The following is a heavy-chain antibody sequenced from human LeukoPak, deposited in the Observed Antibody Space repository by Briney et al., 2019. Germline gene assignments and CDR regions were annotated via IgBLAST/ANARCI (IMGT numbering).Heavy chain of an antibody. V-gene: IGHV3-23*01. D-gene: IGHD6-19*01. CDR2: ISGSGGST. Sequence: GGSLRLSCEVSGFTFSSYGMSWVRQAPGKGLEWVSAISGSGGSTYYADSVKGRFTISRDNSKNTLYLQMNSLRAEDTAVYYCAKDNAYSSGWLYYFDYWGQGTLVTVSS. J-gene: IGHJ4*02. CDR3: AKDNAYSSGWLYYFDY. CDR1: GFTFSSYG.